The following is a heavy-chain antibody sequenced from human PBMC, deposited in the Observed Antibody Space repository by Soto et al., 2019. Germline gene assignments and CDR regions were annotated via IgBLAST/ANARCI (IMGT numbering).Heavy chain of an antibody. D-gene: IGHD3-10*01. CDR3: ARGRASGSYYLLDY. Sequence: VKVSCKASGDTFTTYDINWVRQATGHGLEWMGWINPNSGNIGYAQRFQGRVTMTRDTAIRTAYMEVSSLRSDDTAVYYCARGRASGSYYLLDYWGQGTLVTVSS. V-gene: IGHV1-8*01. CDR2: INPNSGNI. J-gene: IGHJ4*02. CDR1: GDTFTTYD.